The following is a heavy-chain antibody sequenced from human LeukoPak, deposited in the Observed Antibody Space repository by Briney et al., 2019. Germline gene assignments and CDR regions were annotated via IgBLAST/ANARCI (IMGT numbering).Heavy chain of an antibody. D-gene: IGHD6-6*01. V-gene: IGHV3-23*01. CDR2: ISGGGGST. J-gene: IGHJ3*02. CDR1: GFTFSSYA. CDR3: AKSKWEQLVNDAFDI. Sequence: GGSLRLSCAASGFTFSSYAMSWVRQAPGKGLEWVSAISGGGGSTYYADSVKGRFTISRDNSKNTLYLQMNSLRAEDTAVYYCAKSKWEQLVNDAFDIWGQGTMVTVSS.